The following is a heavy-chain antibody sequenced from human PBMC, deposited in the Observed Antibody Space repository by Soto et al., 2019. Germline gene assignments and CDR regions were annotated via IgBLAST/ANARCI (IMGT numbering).Heavy chain of an antibody. Sequence: SETLSLTCAVYGGSFSGYYWSWIRQPPGKGLEWIGEINHSGSTNYNPSLKSRVTISVDTSKNQFSLKLSSVTAADTAVYLCARGYGRNFDYWGQGTLVTVSS. V-gene: IGHV4-34*01. CDR1: GGSFSGYY. CDR3: ARGYGRNFDY. J-gene: IGHJ4*02. CDR2: INHSGST. D-gene: IGHD3-10*01.